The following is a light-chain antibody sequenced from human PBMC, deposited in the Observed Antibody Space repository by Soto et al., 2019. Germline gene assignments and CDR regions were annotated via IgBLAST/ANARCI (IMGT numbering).Light chain of an antibody. CDR1: QTVSSW. J-gene: IGKJ1*01. CDR3: QQYNNYWT. V-gene: IGKV1-5*03. Sequence: DIQMTQSPSTLSASVGDRVTITCRASQTVSSWLAWYQQKPGRAPKLLIYKASSLESGVPSRFSGSGSGTEFTLTINNLQPDDFATYYCQQYNNYWTFGQGTKV. CDR2: KAS.